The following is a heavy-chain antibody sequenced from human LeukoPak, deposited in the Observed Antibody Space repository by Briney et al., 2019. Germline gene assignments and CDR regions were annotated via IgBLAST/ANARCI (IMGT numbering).Heavy chain of an antibody. J-gene: IGHJ3*02. CDR2: MNPNSGNT. CDR1: GYTFTSYD. Sequence: ASVKVSCKASGYTFTSYDINWVRQATGQGLEWMGWMNPNSGNTGYAQKFQGRVTMTRNTSISTAYMELSSLRPEDTAVYYCARALQLLDAFDIWGQGTMVTVSS. D-gene: IGHD2-2*01. CDR3: ARALQLLDAFDI. V-gene: IGHV1-8*01.